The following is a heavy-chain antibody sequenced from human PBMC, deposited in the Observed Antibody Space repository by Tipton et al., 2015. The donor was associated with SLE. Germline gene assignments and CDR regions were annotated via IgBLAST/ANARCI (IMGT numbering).Heavy chain of an antibody. D-gene: IGHD3-16*01. CDR3: AREKGDAYPNLVAFDI. V-gene: IGHV4-59*01. CDR2: IYHTGIA. J-gene: IGHJ3*02. Sequence: TLSLTCTVSGGSIGRYFWSWIRQPPGKGLEWIGCIYHTGIAYYNPSLKSRVTISVDTSKNQFSLKLSSVTAADTAVYYCAREKGDAYPNLVAFDIWGQGTMVTVSS. CDR1: GGSIGRYF.